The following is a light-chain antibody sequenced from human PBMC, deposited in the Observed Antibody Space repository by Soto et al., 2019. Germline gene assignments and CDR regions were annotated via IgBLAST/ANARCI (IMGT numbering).Light chain of an antibody. CDR2: DTS. CDR1: QSVDTY. CDR3: QQRRNWVS. J-gene: IGKJ3*01. Sequence: LTQSPAILSLSPGERATLSCTASQSVDTYIAWYQQRPGQPPRLLIHDTSHRASGVPARFRGSGSGTDFTLTITSLEPEAFAVYFCQQRRNWVSFGPGTRL. V-gene: IGKV3-11*01.